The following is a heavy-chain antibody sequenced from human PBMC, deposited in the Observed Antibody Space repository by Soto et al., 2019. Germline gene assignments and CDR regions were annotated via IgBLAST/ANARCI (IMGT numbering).Heavy chain of an antibody. CDR1: GFNFNTYS. V-gene: IGHV3-9*01. J-gene: IGHJ4*02. Sequence: EVRLVESGGGLVKPGGSLRVSCAASGFNFNTYSMNWVRQAPGKGLEWVSGISWNSGSTDYAASVKGRFIISRDNARNSLYLQMNSLRPEDTALYYCARDTDSDTWNDPFDYWGQGALVIVS. D-gene: IGHD1-1*01. CDR3: ARDTDSDTWNDPFDY. CDR2: ISWNSGST.